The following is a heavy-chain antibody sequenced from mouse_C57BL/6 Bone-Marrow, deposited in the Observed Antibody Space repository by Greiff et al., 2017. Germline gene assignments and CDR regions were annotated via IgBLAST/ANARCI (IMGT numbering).Heavy chain of an antibody. Sequence: EVQLVESGGGLVQPGGSLSLSCAASGFTFTDYYMSWVRQPPGKALEWLGFIRNKANGYTTEYSASVKGRFTISRDNSQSILYLQMNALRAEDSATYYCARYPSYSLGNLDYWGQGTTLTVSS. CDR1: GFTFTDYY. V-gene: IGHV7-3*01. CDR2: IRNKANGYTT. CDR3: ARYPSYSLGNLDY. D-gene: IGHD2-10*01. J-gene: IGHJ2*01.